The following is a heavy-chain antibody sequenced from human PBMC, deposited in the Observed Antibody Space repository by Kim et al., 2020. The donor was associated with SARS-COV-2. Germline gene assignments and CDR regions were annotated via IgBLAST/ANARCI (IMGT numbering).Heavy chain of an antibody. Sequence: GNTNYAQKLQGRVTMTTDTSTSTAYMELRSRRSDDTAVYYCARGGDGMDVWGQGTTVTVSS. J-gene: IGHJ6*02. D-gene: IGHD1-26*01. CDR3: ARGGDGMDV. CDR2: GNT. V-gene: IGHV1-18*01.